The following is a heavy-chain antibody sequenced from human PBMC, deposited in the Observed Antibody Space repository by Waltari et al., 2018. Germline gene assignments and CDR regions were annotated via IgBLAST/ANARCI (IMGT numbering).Heavy chain of an antibody. D-gene: IGHD3-22*01. J-gene: IGHJ4*02. V-gene: IGHV1-2*06. CDR1: GYTFTGYY. CDR3: ARWLDSAQYYFDY. CDR2: INRNSGGT. Sequence: QVQLVQSGAEVKKPGASVKVSCKASGYTFTGYYMHWVRQAPGQGLEWRGRINRNSGGTNYAQKFQGRVTITRDMSISTAYMELSRLRSDDTAVYYCARWLDSAQYYFDYWGQGTLVTVSS.